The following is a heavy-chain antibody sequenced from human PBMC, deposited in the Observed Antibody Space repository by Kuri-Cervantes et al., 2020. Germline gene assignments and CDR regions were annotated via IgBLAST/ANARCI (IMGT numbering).Heavy chain of an antibody. D-gene: IGHD6-19*01. CDR1: GFTFSSYA. Sequence: GGSLRLSCAASGFTFSSYAMHWVRQAPGKGLEWVAVISYGGSNKYYADSVKGRFTISRDNSKNTLYLQMNSLRAEDTAVYYCARDRDPLAVAGYCFDYWGQGTLVTVSS. CDR3: ARDRDPLAVAGYCFDY. V-gene: IGHV3-30*01. J-gene: IGHJ4*02. CDR2: ISYGGSNK.